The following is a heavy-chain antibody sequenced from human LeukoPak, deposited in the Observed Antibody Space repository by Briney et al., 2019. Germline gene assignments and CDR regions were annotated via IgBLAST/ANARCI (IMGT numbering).Heavy chain of an antibody. J-gene: IGHJ4*02. D-gene: IGHD3-10*01. Sequence: SQTLSLTCAISGDSLSNNNVAWNWIRQSPSRGLEWLGRTYYRPKFNTDYAVSVKSRIAINSDTSKNQFSLQLISVTPEDTGVYYCARGSHSSFDYWGKGTLVTVSS. CDR2: TYYRPKFNT. V-gene: IGHV6-1*01. CDR1: GDSLSNNNVA. CDR3: ARGSHSSFDY.